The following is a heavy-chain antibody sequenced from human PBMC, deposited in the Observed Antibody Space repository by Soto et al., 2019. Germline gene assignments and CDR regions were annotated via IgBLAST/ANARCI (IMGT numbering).Heavy chain of an antibody. CDR1: GFTFTSYS. V-gene: IGHV3-21*06. Sequence: GGSLRLSCAASGFTFTSYSMNWVRQAPGKGLEWVSSISSSSDYIYYADSMKGRVTISRDNAKNSLFLDMNSLTGEDTAVYYCARARVYATGPLDFWGQGTLVTVSS. J-gene: IGHJ4*02. D-gene: IGHD6-13*01. CDR2: ISSSSDYI. CDR3: ARARVYATGPLDF.